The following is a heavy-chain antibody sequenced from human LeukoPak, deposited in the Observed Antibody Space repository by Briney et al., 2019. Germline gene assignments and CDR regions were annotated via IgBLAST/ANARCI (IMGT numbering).Heavy chain of an antibody. CDR1: GGSISSYY. V-gene: IGHV4-4*07. D-gene: IGHD6-13*01. Sequence: SETLSLTCTVSGGSISSYYWSWIRQPAGKGLEWIGRIYTSGSTNYNPSLKSRVTMSVDTSKNQFSLKLSSVTAADTAVYYCARFGAAAGRNYYYMDVWGKGTTVTVSS. J-gene: IGHJ6*03. CDR3: ARFGAAAGRNYYYMDV. CDR2: IYTSGST.